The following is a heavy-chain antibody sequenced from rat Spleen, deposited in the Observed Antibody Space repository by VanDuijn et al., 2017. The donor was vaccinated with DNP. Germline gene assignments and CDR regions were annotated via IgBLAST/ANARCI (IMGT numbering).Heavy chain of an antibody. CDR3: ARQGWAYYNGGFDY. D-gene: IGHD1-1*01. CDR1: GITFSDYY. CDR2: ISYDGSDT. J-gene: IGHJ2*01. Sequence: EVQLVESDGGLVQPGRSLKLSCAASGITFSDYYMAWVRQAPTKGLEWVATISYDGSDTYYRDSVKGRFTISRDNAKSTLYRKMDSLRSEDTATYYCARQGWAYYNGGFDYWGQGVMVTVSS. V-gene: IGHV5-29*01.